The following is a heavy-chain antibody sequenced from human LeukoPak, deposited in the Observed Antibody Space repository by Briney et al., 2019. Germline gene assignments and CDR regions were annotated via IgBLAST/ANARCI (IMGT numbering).Heavy chain of an antibody. V-gene: IGHV3-66*01. CDR3: AREEYSSRRDQDPFDI. CDR1: GFTFSSYA. Sequence: PGGSLRLSCAASGFTFSSYAMHWVRQAPGKGLEWVSVIYSGGSTNYADSVRGRFTISRDNSKNTLYLQMNSLRAEDTAVYYCAREEYSSRRDQDPFDIWGQGTTVTVSS. CDR2: IYSGGST. J-gene: IGHJ3*02. D-gene: IGHD6-13*01.